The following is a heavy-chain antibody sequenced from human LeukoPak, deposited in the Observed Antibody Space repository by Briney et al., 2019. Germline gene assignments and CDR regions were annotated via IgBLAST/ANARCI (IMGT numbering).Heavy chain of an antibody. CDR3: ATAPHYSDSSGYPGY. CDR1: GFTFDDYA. CDR2: ISGDGGST. J-gene: IGHJ4*02. D-gene: IGHD3-22*01. V-gene: IGHV3-43*02. Sequence: GGSLRLSCAASGFTFDDYAMHWVRQAPGKGLEWVSLISGDGGSTYYADSVKGRFTISRDNSKNTLYLQMNSLRVEDTAVYYCATAPHYSDSSGYPGYWGQGTLVTVSS.